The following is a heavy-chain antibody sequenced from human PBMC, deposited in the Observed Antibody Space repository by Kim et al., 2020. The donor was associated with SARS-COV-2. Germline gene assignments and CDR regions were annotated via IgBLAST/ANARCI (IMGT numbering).Heavy chain of an antibody. CDR3: AKIKGEAHRTFDI. Sequence: ADSVKGRFTISRDNSKNTLYLQMNSLRAEDTAVYYCAKIKGEAHRTFDIWGQGTMVTVSS. V-gene: IGHV3-23*01. J-gene: IGHJ3*02. D-gene: IGHD3-16*01.